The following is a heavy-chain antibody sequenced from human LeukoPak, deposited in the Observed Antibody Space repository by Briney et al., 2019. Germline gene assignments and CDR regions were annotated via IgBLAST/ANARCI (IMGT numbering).Heavy chain of an antibody. CDR2: IYTSGST. D-gene: IGHD3-16*01. J-gene: IGHJ6*03. Sequence: SETLSLTCTVSGGSISSYYWSWIRQPPGKGLEWIGYIYTSGSTNYNPSLKSRVTISVDTSKSQFSLRLSSVTAADTAVYYCARWFGSYYYYMDVWGKGTTVTVSS. CDR1: GGSISSYY. V-gene: IGHV4-4*09. CDR3: ARWFGSYYYYMDV.